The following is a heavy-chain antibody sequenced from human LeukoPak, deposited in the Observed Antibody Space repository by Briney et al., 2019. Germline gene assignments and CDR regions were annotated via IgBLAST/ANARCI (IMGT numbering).Heavy chain of an antibody. CDR2: IYYGGST. D-gene: IGHD3-16*02. V-gene: IGHV4-59*08. Sequence: SETLSLTCTVSGGSISSYYWSWIRQPPGKGLEWIGYIYYGGSTNYNPSLKSRVTISVDTSKNQFSLKLSSVTAADTAVYYCARHGWEVWGSYPPYYFDYWGQGTLVTVSS. CDR1: GGSISSYY. J-gene: IGHJ4*02. CDR3: ARHGWEVWGSYPPYYFDY.